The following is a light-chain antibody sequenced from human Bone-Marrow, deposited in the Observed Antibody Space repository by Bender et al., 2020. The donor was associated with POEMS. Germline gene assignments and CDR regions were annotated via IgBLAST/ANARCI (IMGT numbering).Light chain of an antibody. V-gene: IGLV2-14*01. CDR3: SSYSSSTTLGV. CDR1: SSDVGGYNF. Sequence: QSALTQPASVSGSPGQSITISCTGTSSDVGGYNFVSWYQQHPGKAPELIIFDVSNRPSGVSDRFSGSKSDNTAYLTLSGLQAEDEADYYCSSYSSSTTLGVFGTGTKVTVL. CDR2: DVS. J-gene: IGLJ1*01.